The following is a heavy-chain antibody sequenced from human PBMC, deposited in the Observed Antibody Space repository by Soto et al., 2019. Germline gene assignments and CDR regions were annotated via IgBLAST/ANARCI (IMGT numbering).Heavy chain of an antibody. Sequence: SETLSLTCAVSGYSISSGYYWGWIRQPPGKGLEWIGSIYHSGSTYYNPSLKSRVTISVDTSKNQFSLKLSSVTAADTAVYYCARDSEGRTTLNWFDPWGQGTLVTVSS. J-gene: IGHJ5*02. V-gene: IGHV4-38-2*02. CDR2: IYHSGST. CDR1: GYSISSGYY. CDR3: ARDSEGRTTLNWFDP. D-gene: IGHD1-7*01.